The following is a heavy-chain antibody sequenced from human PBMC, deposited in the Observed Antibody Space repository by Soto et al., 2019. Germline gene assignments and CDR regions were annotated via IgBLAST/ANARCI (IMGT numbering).Heavy chain of an antibody. D-gene: IGHD3-22*01. CDR3: ARGPFSSGNNRVQY. J-gene: IGHJ1*01. CDR2: INPKSGNT. CDR1: AYTFTGDY. V-gene: IGHV1-8*01. Sequence: QEQLVQSGAEVKKPGASVKVSCKASAYTFTGDYLNKVRQSTVQGPEWKAGINPKSGNTGYAQKFPGRVTMTRDTPISTAYMELHSLTSEDTAVYYCARGPFSSGNNRVQYWGQGTLVAVSS.